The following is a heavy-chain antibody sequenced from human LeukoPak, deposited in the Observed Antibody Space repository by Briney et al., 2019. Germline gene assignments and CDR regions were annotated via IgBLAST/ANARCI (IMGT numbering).Heavy chain of an antibody. CDR3: ARGDSSSWYYYYYYMDV. D-gene: IGHD6-13*01. CDR1: GYTFTSYY. CDR2: INPSGGST. Sequence: ASVKVSCKASGYTFTSYYIHWVRQAPGQGLEWMGIINPSGGSTSYAQKFQGRVTMTRDTSTSTVYMELSSLRSEDTAVYYCARGDSSSWYYYYYYMDVWGKGTTVTVSS. J-gene: IGHJ6*03. V-gene: IGHV1-46*01.